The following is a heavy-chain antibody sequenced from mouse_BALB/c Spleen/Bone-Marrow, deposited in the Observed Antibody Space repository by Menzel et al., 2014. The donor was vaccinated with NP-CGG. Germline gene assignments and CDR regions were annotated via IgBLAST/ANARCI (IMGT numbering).Heavy chain of an antibody. CDR2: IHPSDSET. J-gene: IGHJ3*01. Sequence: VQLQQSGTEVVRPGASVKLSCKASGYSFTTYWMNWVKQRPGQGLEWIGMIHPSDSETRLNQKFKDKATLTVDKSSSTAYMQLNSPTYEDSAVYYCAREKVYYGISWFAYWGQGTLVTVSA. CDR3: AREKVYYGISWFAY. D-gene: IGHD2-1*01. CDR1: GYSFTTYW. V-gene: IGHV1-61*01.